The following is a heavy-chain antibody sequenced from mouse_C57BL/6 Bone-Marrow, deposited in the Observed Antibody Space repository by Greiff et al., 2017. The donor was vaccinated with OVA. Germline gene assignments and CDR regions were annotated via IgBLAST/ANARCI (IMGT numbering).Heavy chain of an antibody. J-gene: IGHJ4*01. CDR3: ARPMDYDCAMDD. V-gene: IGHV4-1*01. D-gene: IGHD2-4*01. CDR2: INPDSSTL. CDR1: GIDFSRYW. Sequence: EVKLLESGGGLVQPGGSLKLSCAASGIDFSRYWMSWARRAPGKGLDWIGEINPDSSTLNYAPSLKDKFIIFRDNAKNALYLQMSKVRSEDTALDYCARPMDYDCAMDDWCQGTAVTDSS.